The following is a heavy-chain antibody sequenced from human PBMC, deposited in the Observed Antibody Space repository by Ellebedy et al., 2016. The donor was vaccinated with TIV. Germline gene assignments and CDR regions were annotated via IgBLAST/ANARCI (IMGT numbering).Heavy chain of an antibody. V-gene: IGHV3-21*04. D-gene: IGHD3-10*01. CDR2: ISSSSSYI. CDR1: GFTFSSYA. J-gene: IGHJ6*02. CDR3: AKDTTRRCFGELAINDYYYYGMDV. Sequence: GGSLRLSXAASGFTFSSYAMSWVRQAPGKGLEWVSSISSSSSYIYYAVLVKGRFTISRDNAKNSLYLQMNSLRAEDTAVYYCAKDTTRRCFGELAINDYYYYGMDVWGQGTTVTVSS.